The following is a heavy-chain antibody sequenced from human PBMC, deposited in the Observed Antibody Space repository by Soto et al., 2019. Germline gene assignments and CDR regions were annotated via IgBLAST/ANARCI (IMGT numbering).Heavy chain of an antibody. D-gene: IGHD2-21*02. Sequence: QVKLVQSGAEVKKPGASVKVSCKASGDTFTDYYIHWVRQAPGQGLEWMGTVNPSGGHTTYAQHFLGRVTMTRDTSTSTLYMELTSLTSEDTAVYYCARGGHVVVVTAALDSWGQGTLVTVSS. CDR3: ARGGHVVVVTAALDS. V-gene: IGHV1-46*01. CDR2: VNPSGGHT. CDR1: GDTFTDYY. J-gene: IGHJ4*02.